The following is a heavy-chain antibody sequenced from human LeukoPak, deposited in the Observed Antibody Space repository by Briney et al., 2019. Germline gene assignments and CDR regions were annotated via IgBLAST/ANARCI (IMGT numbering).Heavy chain of an antibody. Sequence: SGGSLRLSCAASGFTFSSCSMYWVRQAPGRGLEGVSSITGSSTYKYYADSLKGRITISGDNAKNSLYLQMNSLRAKDTAVYHCARGPGFMGAFDIWGQGTMVTVSS. CDR2: ITGSSTYK. CDR1: GFTFSSCS. D-gene: IGHD3-16*01. J-gene: IGHJ3*02. V-gene: IGHV3-21*01. CDR3: ARGPGFMGAFDI.